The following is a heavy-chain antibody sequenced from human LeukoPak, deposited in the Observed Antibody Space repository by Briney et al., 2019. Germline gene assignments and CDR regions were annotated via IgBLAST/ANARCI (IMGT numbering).Heavy chain of an antibody. V-gene: IGHV3-30*18. CDR2: ISYDGSDK. J-gene: IGHJ4*02. CDR1: EFTFSSYG. Sequence: GRSLRLSCAASEFTFSSYGMHWVRQAPGKGLEWVAVISYDGSDKYYADPVKGRFTISRDNSKNTLYLQMNSLRAEDTAVYYCAKPLPGIAVSGDSWGQGTLVTVSS. CDR3: AKPLPGIAVSGDS. D-gene: IGHD6-13*01.